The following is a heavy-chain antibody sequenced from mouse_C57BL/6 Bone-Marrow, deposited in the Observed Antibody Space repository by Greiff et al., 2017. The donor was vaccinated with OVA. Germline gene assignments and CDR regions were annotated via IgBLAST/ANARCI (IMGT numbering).Heavy chain of an antibody. V-gene: IGHV1-55*01. D-gene: IGHD2-4*01. Sequence: QVQLQQPGAELVKPGASVKMSCKASGYTFTSYWITWVKQRPGQGLEWIGYIYPGSGSTNYNEKFKSKATLTVDTSSSTAYMQLSSLTSEDSAVYYCARRPLYYDYDGVPYDFDYWGQGTTLTVSS. CDR1: GYTFTSYW. CDR2: IYPGSGST. CDR3: ARRPLYYDYDGVPYDFDY. J-gene: IGHJ2*01.